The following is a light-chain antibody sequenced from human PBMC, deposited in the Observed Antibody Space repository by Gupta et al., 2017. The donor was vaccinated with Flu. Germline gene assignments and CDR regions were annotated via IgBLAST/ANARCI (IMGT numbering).Light chain of an antibody. CDR2: AAS. CDR1: QSISSY. Sequence: IQMPQSPSSLSASVGDRVTITCRASQSISSYLNWYQQKPGKAPKLLIYAASSLQSGVPSRFSGSGSGTDFTLTISSLQPEDFATYYCQQSYSTPFTFGHGTKVDIK. J-gene: IGKJ3*01. CDR3: QQSYSTPFT. V-gene: IGKV1-39*01.